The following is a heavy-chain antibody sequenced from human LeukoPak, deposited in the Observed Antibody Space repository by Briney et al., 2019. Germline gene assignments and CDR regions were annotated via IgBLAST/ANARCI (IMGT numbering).Heavy chain of an antibody. CDR1: GFTFGSCW. CDR2: IKQDGSEK. CDR3: ARDNPPDY. J-gene: IGHJ4*02. V-gene: IGHV3-7*03. Sequence: PGGSLRLSCAASGFTFGSCWMNWVRQTPGKGLEWVANIKQDGSEKSYVESVRGRFTISRDNAKNSLYLQLNSLRAEDTALYYCARDNPPDYWGQGTLVTVSS.